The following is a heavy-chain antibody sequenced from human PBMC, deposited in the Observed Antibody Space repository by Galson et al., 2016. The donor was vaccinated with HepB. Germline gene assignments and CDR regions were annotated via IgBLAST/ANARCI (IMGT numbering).Heavy chain of an antibody. CDR2: IGTAGVAGDT. V-gene: IGHV3-13*04. J-gene: IGHJ4*01. CDR3: ARGSVTTGEVDY. D-gene: IGHD4-17*01. CDR1: GFTFRNYD. Sequence: SLRLSCAASGFTFRNYDMHWVRQVTGKGLKWVSVIGTAGVAGDTHYAGSVKGRFTISRENAKNSLFLQMNSLRDGDTAVYYCARGSVTTGEVDYWGHGTLVTVSS.